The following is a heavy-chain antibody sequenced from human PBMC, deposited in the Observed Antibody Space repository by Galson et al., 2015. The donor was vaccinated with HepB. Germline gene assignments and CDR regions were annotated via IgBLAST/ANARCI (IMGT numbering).Heavy chain of an antibody. Sequence: SLRLSCAASGFTFSSYKMNWVRQAPGKGLEWVSYISSTSSTIYYADSVKGRFTISRDNAKNSLYLQMNSLRDEDTAVYYCARDLRYFHFWSSSYYFDYWGQGTLVTVSS. CDR2: ISSTSSTI. V-gene: IGHV3-48*02. D-gene: IGHD3-3*01. J-gene: IGHJ4*02. CDR3: ARDLRYFHFWSSSYYFDY. CDR1: GFTFSSYK.